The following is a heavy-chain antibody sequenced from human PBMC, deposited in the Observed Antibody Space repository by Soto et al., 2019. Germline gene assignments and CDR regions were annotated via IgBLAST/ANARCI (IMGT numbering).Heavy chain of an antibody. CDR3: ARDRHDILTGYLPNTYYGMDV. Sequence: ASVKVSCKASGYTFTSYYMHWVRQAPGQGLEWMGIINPSGGSTSYAQKFQGRVTMTRDTSTSTVYMELSSLRSEDTAVYYCARDRHDILTGYLPNTYYGMDVCAQETTVTVSS. D-gene: IGHD3-9*01. V-gene: IGHV1-46*01. CDR2: INPSGGST. CDR1: GYTFTSYY. J-gene: IGHJ6*02.